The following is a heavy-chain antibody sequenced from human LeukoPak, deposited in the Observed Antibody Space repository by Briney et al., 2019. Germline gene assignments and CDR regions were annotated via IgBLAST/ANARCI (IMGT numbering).Heavy chain of an antibody. V-gene: IGHV3-23*01. CDR2: ISGSGGST. D-gene: IGHD3-22*01. CDR1: GFTFSSYA. J-gene: IGHJ3*02. CDR3: AKYLPPIVVVTDDAFDI. Sequence: GGSLRLSCAASGFTFSSYAMGWVRQAPGKGLEWVSAISGSGGSTYYADSVKGRFTISRDNSKNTLYLQMSSLRAEDTAVYYCAKYLPPIVVVTDDAFDIWGQGTMVTVSS.